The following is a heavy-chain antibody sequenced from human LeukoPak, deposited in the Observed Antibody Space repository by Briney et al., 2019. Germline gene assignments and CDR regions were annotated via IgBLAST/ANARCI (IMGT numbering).Heavy chain of an antibody. CDR3: ARVRFYDTTGYSTSYYLDY. CDR2: THYSGTG. D-gene: IGHD3-22*01. Sequence: PSEPLSLTCTVSGGPIIASYWSWLRQPPGKGLEWIGYTHYSGTGNYNPSLKSRVTISIDTSKNRFSLRLTSVTAADTAVYYCARVRFYDTTGYSTSYYLDYWGQGALVTVSS. V-gene: IGHV4-59*13. CDR1: GGPIIASY. J-gene: IGHJ4*02.